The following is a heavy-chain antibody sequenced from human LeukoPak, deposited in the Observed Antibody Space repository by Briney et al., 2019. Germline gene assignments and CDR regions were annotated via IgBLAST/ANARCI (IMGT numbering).Heavy chain of an antibody. V-gene: IGHV3-30-3*01. J-gene: IGHJ4*02. CDR2: ISYDGSNK. Sequence: GGSLRLSCAASGFTYSSYAMHWVRQAPGKGLEWVAVISYDGSNKYYADSAKGRFTISRDNSKNTLYLQMNSLRAEDTAVYYCARQWELDYWGQGTLVTVSS. CDR1: GFTYSSYA. D-gene: IGHD1-26*01. CDR3: ARQWELDY.